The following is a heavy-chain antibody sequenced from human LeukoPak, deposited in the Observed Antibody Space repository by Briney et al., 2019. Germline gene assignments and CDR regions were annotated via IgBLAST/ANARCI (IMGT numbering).Heavy chain of an antibody. CDR1: GGSISSFY. D-gene: IGHD6-19*01. CDR2: IYYSGST. CDR3: AGGADSSGWYRTDY. V-gene: IGHV4-59*12. J-gene: IGHJ4*02. Sequence: KASETLSLTCTVSGGSISSFYWSWIRQPPGKGLEWIGYIYYSGSTNYNPSLKSRVTISVDTSKNQFSLKLSSVTAADTAVYYCAGGADSSGWYRTDYWGQGTLVTVSS.